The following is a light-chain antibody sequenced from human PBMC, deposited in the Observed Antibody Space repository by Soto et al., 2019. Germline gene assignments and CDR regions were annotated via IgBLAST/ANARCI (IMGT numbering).Light chain of an antibody. V-gene: IGKV1-5*01. CDR1: QTISSW. J-gene: IGKJ1*01. CDR3: QQYNSYSEA. Sequence: DFQMTQSPSSLSASIGDTVTITCRASQTISSWLAWYQQKPGKAPKLLIYDASSLESGVPSRFSGSGSGTEFTLTISSLQPDDFATYYCQQYNSYSEAFGQGTKVDIK. CDR2: DAS.